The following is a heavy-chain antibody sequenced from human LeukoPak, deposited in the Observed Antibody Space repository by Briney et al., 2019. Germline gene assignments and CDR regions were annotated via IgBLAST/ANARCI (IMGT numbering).Heavy chain of an antibody. CDR2: ISTSSSTI. V-gene: IGHV3-48*04. CDR3: AKDRIYSGTTFDY. D-gene: IGHD1-1*01. CDR1: GFSLSSYN. Sequence: GGSLRLSCAASGFSLSSYNMNWVRQAPGKGLEWVSYISTSSSTIYYADSVKGRFTISRDNSKNSLYLQMNSLRSEDTALYYCAKDRIYSGTTFDYWGLGTLVTVSS. J-gene: IGHJ4*02.